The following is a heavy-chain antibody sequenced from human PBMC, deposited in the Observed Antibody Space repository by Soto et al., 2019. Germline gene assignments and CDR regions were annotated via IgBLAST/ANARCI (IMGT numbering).Heavy chain of an antibody. D-gene: IGHD1-7*01. CDR2: ISSNGGTT. CDR1: GFTFISYD. V-gene: IGHV3-64*01. J-gene: IGHJ4*02. CDR3: VRRVSGNYDY. Sequence: EVQLAASGGGMVQPGGSRRLSCVASGFTFISYDMHWVRQAPGKGLEYVSSISSNGGTTYYGNSVKGRLTISRDNYKNTLYLQMGSLTAEDMAVYYCVRRVSGNYDYWGQGTRVPVSS.